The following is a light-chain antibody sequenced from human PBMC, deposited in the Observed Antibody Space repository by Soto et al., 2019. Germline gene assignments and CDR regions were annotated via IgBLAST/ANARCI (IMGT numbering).Light chain of an antibody. CDR1: QTIRSS. V-gene: IGKV3-15*01. CDR3: QQYNNWPQT. J-gene: IGKJ1*01. Sequence: EVVMTQSPATLSVSLGERATLSCRASQTIRSSLAWYQQKPGQAPRLLIYGAYTRVTDIPARFGGSGSGTEFTLTISSLQSEDSAIYYCQQYNNWPQTFGQGTKVEIK. CDR2: GAY.